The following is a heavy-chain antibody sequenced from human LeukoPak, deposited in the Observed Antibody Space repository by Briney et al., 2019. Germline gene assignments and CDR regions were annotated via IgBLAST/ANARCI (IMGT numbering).Heavy chain of an antibody. D-gene: IGHD3-10*01. Sequence: GGSPRLSCAASGFTFSDYYMSWIRQAPGKGLEWVSYISSSGSTIYYADSVKGRFTISRDNAKNSLYLQMNSLRAEDTAVYYCAREIRTLGPGVWYFDLWGRGTLVTVSS. V-gene: IGHV3-11*01. J-gene: IGHJ2*01. CDR2: ISSSGSTI. CDR3: AREIRTLGPGVWYFDL. CDR1: GFTFSDYY.